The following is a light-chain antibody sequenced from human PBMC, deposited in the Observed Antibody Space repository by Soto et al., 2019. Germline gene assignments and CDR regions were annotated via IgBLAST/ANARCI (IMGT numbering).Light chain of an antibody. CDR3: QQYGSSSWT. Sequence: EIVLTQSPATLSLSPGEGATLSCRASQSVSSYLAWYQQKPGQAPRLLIYDASSRATGIPDRFSGSGSGTDFTLTISRLEPEDFAVYYCQQYGSSSWTFGQGTKVDIK. CDR1: QSVSSY. J-gene: IGKJ1*01. V-gene: IGKV3-20*01. CDR2: DAS.